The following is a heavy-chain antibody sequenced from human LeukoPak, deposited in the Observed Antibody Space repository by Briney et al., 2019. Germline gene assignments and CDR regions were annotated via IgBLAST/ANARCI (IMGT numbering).Heavy chain of an antibody. CDR1: GFTFSSYA. D-gene: IGHD3-22*01. V-gene: IGHV3-23*01. Sequence: PGGSLRLSCAASGFTFSSYAMSWDRQAPGKGLEWVSAISGSGGSTYYADSVKGRFTISRDNSKNTLYLQMNSLRAEDTAVYYCAKDSTSGITMIVVVTIAPSGYFDLWGRGTLVTVSS. J-gene: IGHJ2*01. CDR3: AKDSTSGITMIVVVTIAPSGYFDL. CDR2: ISGSGGST.